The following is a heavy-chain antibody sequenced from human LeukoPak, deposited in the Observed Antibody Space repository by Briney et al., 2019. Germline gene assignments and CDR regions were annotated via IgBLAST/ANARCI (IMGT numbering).Heavy chain of an antibody. D-gene: IGHD6-19*01. CDR3: AKRTAVAGPYFDY. CDR1: GFTFSSYA. V-gene: IGHV3-23*01. J-gene: IGHJ4*02. CDR2: ISGSGGST. Sequence: GGSLRLSCAASGFTFSSYAMSWVRQAPGKGLEWVSAISGSGGSTYYADSVKGRFTISRDNSKNTLYLQMNRLTAEDTAFYFCAKRTAVAGPYFDYWGQGTLLTVSS.